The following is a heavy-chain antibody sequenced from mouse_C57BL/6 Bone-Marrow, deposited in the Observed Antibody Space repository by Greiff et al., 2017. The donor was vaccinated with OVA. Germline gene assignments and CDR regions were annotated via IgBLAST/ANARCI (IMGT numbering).Heavy chain of an antibody. CDR3: ARDRGAPCPFGY. J-gene: IGHJ3*01. D-gene: IGHD3-3*01. Sequence: EVQVVESGGGLVKPGGSLKLSCAASGFTFSSYAMSWVRQTPEKRLEWVATISDGGSYTYYPDNVKGRFTISRDNAKNNLYLQMSHLKSEDTAMYYCARDRGAPCPFGYWGQGTLVTVSA. CDR1: GFTFSSYA. CDR2: ISDGGSYT. V-gene: IGHV5-4*01.